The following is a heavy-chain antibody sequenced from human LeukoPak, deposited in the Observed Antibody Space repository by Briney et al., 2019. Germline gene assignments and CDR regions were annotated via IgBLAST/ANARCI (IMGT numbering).Heavy chain of an antibody. Sequence: GSLRLSCAASGFTFSNYWMSWVRQAPGKGLEWVSYISSTGGTIYYADSMKGRFTISRDNAKNSLYLQMNSLRVEDTAVYYCARRFDGWGEGAFDIWGQGTMVTVSS. CDR1: GFTFSNYW. CDR3: ARRFDGWGEGAFDI. D-gene: IGHD3-10*01. V-gene: IGHV3-48*04. J-gene: IGHJ3*02. CDR2: ISSTGGTI.